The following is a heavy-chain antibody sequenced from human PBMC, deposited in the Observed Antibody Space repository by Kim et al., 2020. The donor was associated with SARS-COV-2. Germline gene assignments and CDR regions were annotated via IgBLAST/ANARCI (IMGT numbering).Heavy chain of an antibody. CDR3: ARARKRGTMVRGVFDY. Sequence: SETLSLTCAVYGGSFSGYYWSWIRQPPGKGLEWIGEINHSGSTNYNPSLKSRVTISVDTSKNQFSLKLSSVTAADTAVYYCARARKRGTMVRGVFDYWGQGTLVTVSS. J-gene: IGHJ4*02. D-gene: IGHD3-10*01. V-gene: IGHV4-34*01. CDR2: INHSGST. CDR1: GGSFSGYY.